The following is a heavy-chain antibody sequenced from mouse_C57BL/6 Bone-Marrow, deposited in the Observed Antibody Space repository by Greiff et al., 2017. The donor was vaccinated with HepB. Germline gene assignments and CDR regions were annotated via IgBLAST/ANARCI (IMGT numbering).Heavy chain of an antibody. J-gene: IGHJ1*03. D-gene: IGHD1-1*01. CDR3: ARDYYGSSPWYFDV. V-gene: IGHV5-17*01. CDR2: ISSGSSTI. CDR1: GFTFSDYG. Sequence: EVNVVESGGGLVKPGGSLKLSCAASGFTFSDYGMHWVRQAPEKGLEWVAYISSGSSTIYYADTVKGRFTISRDNAKNTLFLQMTSLRSEDTAMYYCARDYYGSSPWYFDVWGTGTTVTVSS.